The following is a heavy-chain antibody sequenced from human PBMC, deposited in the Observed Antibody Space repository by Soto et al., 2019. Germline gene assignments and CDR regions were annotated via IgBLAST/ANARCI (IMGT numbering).Heavy chain of an antibody. CDR3: RRDGSPFALDV. CDR2: IKTDGRER. V-gene: IGHV3-7*03. CDR1: GFTLSSHW. J-gene: IGHJ6*02. Sequence: GGWRRLSWAASGFTLSSHWMSWVRQAPGKGLEWVASIKTDGRERYDMYFVRSRFTTCRSNGRNFSFLQMYSLTGADTAVYYCRRDGSPFALDVWDLGTSVTVSS.